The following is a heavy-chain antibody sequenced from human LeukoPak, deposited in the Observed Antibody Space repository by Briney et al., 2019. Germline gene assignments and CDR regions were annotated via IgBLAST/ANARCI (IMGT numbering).Heavy chain of an antibody. CDR2: IYHSGST. J-gene: IGHJ4*02. CDR1: GGSISSGGYY. Sequence: PSETLSLTCTVSGGSISSGGYYWSWIRQPPRKGLEWIGYIYHSGSTYYNPSLKSRVTISVDRSKNQFSLKLSSVTAADTAVYYCARLPRSGSYVPYWGQGTLVTVSS. CDR3: ARLPRSGSYVPY. V-gene: IGHV4-30-2*01. D-gene: IGHD1-26*01.